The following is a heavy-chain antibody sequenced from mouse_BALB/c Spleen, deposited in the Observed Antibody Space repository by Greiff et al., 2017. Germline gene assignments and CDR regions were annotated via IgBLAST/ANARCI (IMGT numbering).Heavy chain of an antibody. Sequence: EVKLMESGPSLVKPSQTLSLTCSVTGDSITSGYWNWIRKFPGNKLEYMGYISYSGSTYYNPSLKSRISITRDTSKNQYYLQLNSVTTEDTATYYCARYVRRDYAMDYWGQGTSDTVSS. CDR2: ISYSGST. V-gene: IGHV3-8*02. CDR1: GDSITSGY. J-gene: IGHJ4*01. D-gene: IGHD2-14*01. CDR3: ARYVRRDYAMDY.